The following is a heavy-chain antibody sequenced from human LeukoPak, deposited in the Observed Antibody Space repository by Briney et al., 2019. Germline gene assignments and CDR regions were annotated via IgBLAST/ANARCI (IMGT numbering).Heavy chain of an antibody. CDR2: INSDGRST. J-gene: IGHJ4*02. D-gene: IGHD6-13*01. CDR1: GFTFSRYY. V-gene: IGHV3-74*01. CDR3: TRVFVGEEYSSSGY. Sequence: PGGSLRLSCAASGFTFSRYYMHWVRHAPGKGLVWVSRINSDGRSTTYADSVRGRFTVSRDNAKNTLYLQMNSLKVEDTAMYYCTRVFVGEEYSSSGYWGQGTLVTVSS.